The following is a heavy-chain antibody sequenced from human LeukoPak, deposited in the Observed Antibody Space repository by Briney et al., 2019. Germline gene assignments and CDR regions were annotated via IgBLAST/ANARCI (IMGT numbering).Heavy chain of an antibody. V-gene: IGHV3-49*03. Sequence: GGSLRLSCTASGFTFGDYTITWIHQAPGRGLEWVGFIRNKADGGTPEYAAPVKGRFTISRDDSKNIAYLQMNSLKTDDTAVYYCTRDPPTRYWGQGTLVSVSS. D-gene: IGHD1-26*01. CDR1: GFTFGDYT. CDR2: IRNKADGGTP. J-gene: IGHJ4*02. CDR3: TRDPPTRY.